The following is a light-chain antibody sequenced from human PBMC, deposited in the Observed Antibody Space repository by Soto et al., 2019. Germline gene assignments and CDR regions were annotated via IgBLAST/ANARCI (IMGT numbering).Light chain of an antibody. J-gene: IGKJ1*01. CDR1: QDIGGR. V-gene: IGKV1-12*01. CDR2: AAS. Sequence: DIQMTQSPSTLSASVGDRITITCRASQDIGGRLAWFQQKPGKAPQYLIQAASILQSGVPSRFSGSGSGKEFILTIKCPQPEDFASYFCLLVYSLPQAFGLGTKLDIK. CDR3: LLVYSLPQA.